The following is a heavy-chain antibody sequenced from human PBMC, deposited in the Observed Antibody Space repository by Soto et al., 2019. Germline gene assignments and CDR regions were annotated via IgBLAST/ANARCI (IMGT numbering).Heavy chain of an antibody. CDR2: IYSGGST. CDR3: AREEWSSSS. J-gene: IGHJ4*02. CDR1: GFPVSSNY. D-gene: IGHD6-6*01. V-gene: IGHV3-53*04. Sequence: QLGGSLRLSCAASGFPVSSNYMSWVRQAPGKGLEGVSVIYSGGSTYYADSVKGRFTISRHNSKNTLYLQMNSLRAEDTAVYYCAREEWSSSSWGQGTLVTVSS.